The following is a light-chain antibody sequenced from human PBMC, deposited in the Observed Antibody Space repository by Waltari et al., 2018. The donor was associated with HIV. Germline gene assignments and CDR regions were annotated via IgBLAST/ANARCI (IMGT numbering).Light chain of an antibody. J-gene: IGKJ1*01. CDR3: QQSYGTPPT. V-gene: IGKV1-39*01. Sequence: DIQMTQSPSSLSASVGDRVTITCRASQIITNYLNWYQQKPGKAPKLLIFAASSLQSGVPSRFSGSGSGTDFTLTISSLQPEDFATYYCQQSYGTPPTFGQGTKVEIK. CDR2: AAS. CDR1: QIITNY.